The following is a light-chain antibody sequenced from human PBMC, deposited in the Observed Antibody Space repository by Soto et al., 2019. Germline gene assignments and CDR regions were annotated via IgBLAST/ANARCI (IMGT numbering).Light chain of an antibody. CDR2: GNS. CDR1: SSKIGAGYD. V-gene: IGLV1-40*01. J-gene: IGLJ3*02. Sequence: QLVLTQPPSVSGAPGQRVTISCTGSSSKIGAGYDVHWYQQLPGTAPKLLIYGNSNRPSGVPDRFSGSKTGTSASLAITGLQAEVEADYYCQSYDSSLSGWVFGGGTKVTVL. CDR3: QSYDSSLSGWV.